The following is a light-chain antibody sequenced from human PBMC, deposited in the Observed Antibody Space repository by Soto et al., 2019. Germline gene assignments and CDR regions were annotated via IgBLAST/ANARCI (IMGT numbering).Light chain of an antibody. V-gene: IGLV2-8*01. CDR1: SSDVGGYNY. J-gene: IGLJ2*01. Sequence: QSALTQPPSASGSLGQSVTISCTGTSSDVGGYNYVSWHQQHPGKAPKLMIYEVTKRPSGVPDRFSGSKSGNTASLTVSGLQVEDGADYYCSSFAGGGNPVLFGGGTQLTVL. CDR3: SSFAGGGNPVL. CDR2: EVT.